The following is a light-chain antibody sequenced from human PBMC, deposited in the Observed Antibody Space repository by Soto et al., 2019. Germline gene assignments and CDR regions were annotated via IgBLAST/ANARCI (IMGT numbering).Light chain of an antibody. CDR2: EAT. V-gene: IGLV2-14*01. CDR3: TSSTITSPYV. J-gene: IGLJ1*01. CDR1: SSDIGRYNF. Sequence: QSALTQPASMSGSPGQSITISCTGTSSDIGRYNFVSWYQHHPGKAPKLIIYEATKRPSGVSYRFSGSKSGNTASLTISWLQAEDEADYYCTSSTITSPYVVGTGTKVTVL.